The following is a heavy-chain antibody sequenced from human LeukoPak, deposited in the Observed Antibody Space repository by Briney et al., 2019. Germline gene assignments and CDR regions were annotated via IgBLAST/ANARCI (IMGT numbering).Heavy chain of an antibody. CDR3: AKDTAQGSAFDI. Sequence: GGSLRLSCAASGFTFSSYAMSWVRQAPGKGLEWVSAISGSGGSTYHADSVKGRFTISRDNSKNTLYLQMNSLRAEDTAVYYCAKDTAQGSAFDIWGQGTMVTVSS. J-gene: IGHJ3*02. D-gene: IGHD5-18*01. CDR1: GFTFSSYA. V-gene: IGHV3-23*01. CDR2: ISGSGGST.